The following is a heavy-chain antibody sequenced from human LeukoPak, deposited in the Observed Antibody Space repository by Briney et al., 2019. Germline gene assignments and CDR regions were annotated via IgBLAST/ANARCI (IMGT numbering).Heavy chain of an antibody. CDR3: ARDRYNFDY. D-gene: IGHD5-18*01. Sequence: GGSLRLSCAASGFTFSSYWMQWVCKAPGKGLVWVSRINSDGSTTNYADSVRGRFTISRDNAQNTLYLQMTSLGAEDTAMYYCARDRYNFDYRGQGTLVTVSS. CDR1: GFTFSSYW. J-gene: IGHJ4*02. V-gene: IGHV3-74*01. CDR2: INSDGSTT.